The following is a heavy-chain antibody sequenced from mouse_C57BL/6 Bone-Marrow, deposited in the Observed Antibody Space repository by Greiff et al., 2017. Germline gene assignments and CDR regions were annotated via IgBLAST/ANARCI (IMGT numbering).Heavy chain of an antibody. Sequence: EVQLQESGPELVKPGDSVKISCKASGYSFTGYFMNWVMQSHGKSLEWIGRINPYNGDTFYNQKFKGKATLTVDKSSSTAHMELRSLTSEDSAVYYCARSTYDSLYYYAMDYWGQGTSVTVSS. CDR1: GYSFTGYF. CDR2: INPYNGDT. J-gene: IGHJ4*01. V-gene: IGHV1-20*01. CDR3: ARSTYDSLYYYAMDY. D-gene: IGHD2-4*01.